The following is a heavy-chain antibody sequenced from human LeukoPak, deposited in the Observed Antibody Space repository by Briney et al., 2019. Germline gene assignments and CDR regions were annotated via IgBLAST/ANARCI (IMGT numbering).Heavy chain of an antibody. V-gene: IGHV3-30*03. Sequence: GRSLRLSCTASGFSFSNYGMHWVRQAPGKGLEWVAAISYDGRNIYYADVVKGRFTISRDNAKNSLYLQMNSLRAEDTAVYYCAIGGGSSSYWGQGTLVTVSS. J-gene: IGHJ4*02. D-gene: IGHD6-13*01. CDR3: AIGGGSSSY. CDR1: GFSFSNYG. CDR2: ISYDGRNI.